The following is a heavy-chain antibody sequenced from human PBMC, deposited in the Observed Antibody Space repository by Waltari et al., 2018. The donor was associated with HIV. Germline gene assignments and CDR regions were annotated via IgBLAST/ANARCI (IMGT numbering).Heavy chain of an antibody. D-gene: IGHD2-2*02. CDR2: LSYGGRR. CDR1: GGSFSGYY. Sequence: QVRLPMWGTGLLRPSETLSRTCAVNGGSFSGYYWGWIRHHPGQTLEWVGDLSYGGRRHYNPSLASRVTISIDTSNNQFALNVTSVTAADRAIYYCARLWPPVVAPAAIVPPIWFDSWSRGTLVTVSS. V-gene: IGHV4-34*02. CDR3: ARLWPPVVAPAAIVPPIWFDS. J-gene: IGHJ5*01.